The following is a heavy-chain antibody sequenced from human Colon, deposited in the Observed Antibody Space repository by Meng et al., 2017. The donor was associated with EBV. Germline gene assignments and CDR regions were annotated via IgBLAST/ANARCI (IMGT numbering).Heavy chain of an antibody. J-gene: IGHJ4*02. CDR2: ISKMGDGI. D-gene: IGHD6-25*01. CDR3: ARDLGGPRDY. V-gene: IGHV3-11*01. Sequence: LVASGGGFVKPGGSLSPSCAASGFNFNDYYMTWIRQAPGKGLEWVAFISKMGDGISYAESVRGRFTISRDSATHSLYLQMNSLRAEDTAVYYCARDLGGPRDYWGQGTLVTVSS. CDR1: GFNFNDYY.